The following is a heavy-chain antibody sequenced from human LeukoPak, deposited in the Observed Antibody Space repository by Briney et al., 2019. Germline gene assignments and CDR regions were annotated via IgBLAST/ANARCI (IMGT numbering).Heavy chain of an antibody. V-gene: IGHV3-11*01. CDR1: GFTFSDYY. J-gene: IGHJ4*02. CDR3: ARVGSIAAAGTPDY. CDR2: ISGSGSTK. Sequence: GGSLRLSCAASGFTFSDYYMSWIRQAPGKGLEWVSHISGSGSTKIYVDSVKGRFTISRDNAENSLYLQVNSLRAEDTAVYYCARVGSIAAAGTPDYWGQGTLVTVSS. D-gene: IGHD6-13*01.